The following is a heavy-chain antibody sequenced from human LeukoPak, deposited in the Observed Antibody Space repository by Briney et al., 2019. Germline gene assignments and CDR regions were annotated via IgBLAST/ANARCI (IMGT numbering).Heavy chain of an antibody. V-gene: IGHV3-53*01. D-gene: IGHD4/OR15-4a*01. CDR2: IYSGGTT. CDR3: ARDLYDYGSY. CDR1: GLTVNSNY. Sequence: GGSLRLSCAASGLTVNSNYMNWVRQAPGKGLQWVSVIYSGGTTYYADSVKGRFTISRDNSKNTLYLQMNSLRAEDTAVYYCARDLYDYGSYWGQGTLVTVSS. J-gene: IGHJ4*02.